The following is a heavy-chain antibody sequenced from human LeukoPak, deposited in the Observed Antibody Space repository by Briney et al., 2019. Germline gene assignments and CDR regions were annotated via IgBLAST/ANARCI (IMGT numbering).Heavy chain of an antibody. Sequence: GGSLRLSCAASGFTFSSYGMHWVRQAPGKGLEWVAVISYDGSNKYYADSVKGRFTISRDNSKNTLYLQMNSLRAEDTAVYYCAKVQDRGYYYDSSGYYRDAFDIWGQGTMVTVSS. J-gene: IGHJ3*02. D-gene: IGHD3-22*01. CDR2: ISYDGSNK. CDR3: AKVQDRGYYYDSSGYYRDAFDI. V-gene: IGHV3-30*18. CDR1: GFTFSSYG.